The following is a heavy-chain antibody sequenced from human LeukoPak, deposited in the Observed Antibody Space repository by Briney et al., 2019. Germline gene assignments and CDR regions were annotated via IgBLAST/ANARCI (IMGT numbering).Heavy chain of an antibody. D-gene: IGHD5-18*01. CDR1: GFTFSSYA. V-gene: IGHV3-23*01. J-gene: IGHJ6*04. Sequence: GRSLRLSCAASGFTFSSYAMSWVRQAPGKRLQWVSAISGSGGSTYYADSVKGRFTISRDNSKNTLYLQMNSLRAEDTAVYYCAKTITAMVKCYYGMDVWGKGTTVTVSS. CDR2: ISGSGGST. CDR3: AKTITAMVKCYYGMDV.